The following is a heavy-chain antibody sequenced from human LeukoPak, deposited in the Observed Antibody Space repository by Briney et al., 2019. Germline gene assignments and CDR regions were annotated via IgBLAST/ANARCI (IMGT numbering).Heavy chain of an antibody. V-gene: IGHV3-23*01. CDR3: AKDHSWGTKTDIVVVPAAILEDY. D-gene: IGHD2-2*02. CDR1: GFTFSSYA. Sequence: GGSLRPSCAASGFTFSSYAMSWVRQAPGKGLEWVSAISGSGGSTYYADSVKGRFTISRDNSKNTLYLQVNSLRAEDTAVYYCAKDHSWGTKTDIVVVPAAILEDYWGQGTLVTVSS. CDR2: ISGSGGST. J-gene: IGHJ4*02.